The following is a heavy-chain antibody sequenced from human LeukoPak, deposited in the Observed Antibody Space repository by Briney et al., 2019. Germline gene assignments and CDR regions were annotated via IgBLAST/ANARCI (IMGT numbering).Heavy chain of an antibody. CDR2: IRYDGSNK. V-gene: IGHV3-30*02. J-gene: IGHJ4*02. Sequence: GGSLRLSCAASGFTFSIYGMHWVRQAPGKGLEWVAFIRYDGSNKYYADSVKGRFTISRDNAKNSLYLQMNSLRAEDTALYYCARDCSGGSCYGDYWGQGTLVTVSS. CDR1: GFTFSIYG. CDR3: ARDCSGGSCYGDY. D-gene: IGHD2-15*01.